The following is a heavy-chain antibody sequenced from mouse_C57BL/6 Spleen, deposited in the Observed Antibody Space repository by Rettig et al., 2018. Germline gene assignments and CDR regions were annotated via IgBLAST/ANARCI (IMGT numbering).Heavy chain of an antibody. D-gene: IGHD4-1*01. Sequence: EKFKSKATLTVDKSSSTAYMQLSSLTSEDSAVYYCARRGLTGTPWFAYWGQGTLVTVSA. J-gene: IGHJ3*01. V-gene: IGHV1-53*01. CDR3: ARRGLTGTPWFAY.